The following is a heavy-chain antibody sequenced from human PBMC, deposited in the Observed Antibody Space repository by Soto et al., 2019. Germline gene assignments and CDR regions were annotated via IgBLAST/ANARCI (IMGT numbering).Heavy chain of an antibody. V-gene: IGHV4-31*03. D-gene: IGHD4-4*01. CDR1: GGSISSGGYY. Sequence: QVQLQESGPGLVKPSQALSLTCTVSGGSISSGGYYWSWIRQHPGKGLEWVGYFYNSGSVFYNSSIKSRVTISVDTSKNQFSLKLSSVTAADTAVYYCARGAVTNLYYYYYGMDVWGQGTTVTVS. CDR2: FYNSGSV. J-gene: IGHJ6*02. CDR3: ARGAVTNLYYYYYGMDV.